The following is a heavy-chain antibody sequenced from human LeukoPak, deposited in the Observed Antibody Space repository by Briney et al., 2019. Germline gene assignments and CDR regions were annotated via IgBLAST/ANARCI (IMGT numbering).Heavy chain of an antibody. Sequence: SETLSLTCTVSGGSISSYYWSWIRQPPGKGLEWIGYIYYSGSTNYNPSLKSRVTISVDTSKNQFSLKLSSVTAADTAVYYCARGQHYYDILTGYRNHAFDIWGQGTPVTVSS. CDR3: ARGQHYYDILTGYRNHAFDI. V-gene: IGHV4-59*01. J-gene: IGHJ4*02. CDR1: GGSISSYY. CDR2: IYYSGST. D-gene: IGHD3-9*01.